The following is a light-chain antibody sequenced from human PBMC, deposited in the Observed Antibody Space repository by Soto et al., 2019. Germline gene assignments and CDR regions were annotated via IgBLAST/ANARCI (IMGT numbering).Light chain of an antibody. CDR3: QQYGSSRWT. V-gene: IGKV3-20*01. Sequence: EIVLTQSPGTLALSPGARATLSCSASQSVSSSYLAWYQQNRGQAPRLLIYGASSRAPGIPDRFGGSGSGTDFTLTISRLEPEDFAVYYCQQYGSSRWTFGQGTKVEIK. CDR2: GAS. J-gene: IGKJ1*01. CDR1: QSVSSSY.